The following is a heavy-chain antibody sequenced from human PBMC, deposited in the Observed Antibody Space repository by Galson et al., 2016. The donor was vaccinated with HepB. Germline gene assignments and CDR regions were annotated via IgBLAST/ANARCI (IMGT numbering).Heavy chain of an antibody. J-gene: IGHJ4*02. Sequence: SLRLSCAASGFSFTSYGMNWVRQAPGKGPEWLSHISRSGTVITYADSVKGRFTSSTDNGKNSLYLQMNSLRDEDTAVYYCARDPDGDLDFDYWGQGALVTVSS. CDR3: ARDPDGDLDFDY. CDR2: ISRSGTVI. V-gene: IGHV3-48*02. CDR1: GFSFTSYG.